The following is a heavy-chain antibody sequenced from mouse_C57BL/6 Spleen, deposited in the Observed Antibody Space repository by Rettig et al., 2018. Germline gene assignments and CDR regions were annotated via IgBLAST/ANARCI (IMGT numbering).Heavy chain of an antibody. J-gene: IGHJ2*01. D-gene: IGHD4-1*01. CDR1: GYTFTNYW. V-gene: IGHV1-52*01. Sequence: QVQLQQPGAELVRPGSSVKLSCKASGYTFTNYWMHWVKQRPIQGLEWIGNIDPSDSETHYNQKFKDKATLTVDISSNTAYMQLSGLTSEDSAVYYCARVVLGFDYWGQGTTLTVSS. CDR2: IDPSDSET. CDR3: ARVVLGFDY.